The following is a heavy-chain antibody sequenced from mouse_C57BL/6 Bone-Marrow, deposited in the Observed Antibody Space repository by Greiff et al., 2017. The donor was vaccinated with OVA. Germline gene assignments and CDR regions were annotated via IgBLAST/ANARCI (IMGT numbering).Heavy chain of an antibody. J-gene: IGHJ4*01. CDR1: GFTFSDYY. CDR2: INYDGSST. V-gene: IGHV5-16*01. Sequence: EVHLVESEGGLVQPGSSMKLSCTASGFTFSDYYMAWVRQVPEKGLEWVANINYDGSSTYYLDSLKSRFIISRDNAKNILYLQMSSLKSEDTATYYCARDRTAQAPDLAMDYWGQGTSVTVSS. D-gene: IGHD3-2*02. CDR3: ARDRTAQAPDLAMDY.